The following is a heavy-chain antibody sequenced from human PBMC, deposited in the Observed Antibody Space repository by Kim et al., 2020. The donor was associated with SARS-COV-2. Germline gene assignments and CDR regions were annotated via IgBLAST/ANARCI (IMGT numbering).Heavy chain of an antibody. V-gene: IGHV3-48*02. D-gene: IGHD1-1*01. Sequence: DSVKGRFTISGDNAKNSLYLQMNSLRDEDTAVYYCARALDWNDAPDAFDIWGQGTMVTVSS. J-gene: IGHJ3*02. CDR3: ARALDWNDAPDAFDI.